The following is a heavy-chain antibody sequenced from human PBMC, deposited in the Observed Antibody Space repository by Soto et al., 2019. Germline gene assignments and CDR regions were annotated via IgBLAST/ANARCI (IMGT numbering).Heavy chain of an antibody. D-gene: IGHD3-10*01. Sequence: QVQLVQSGPEVKKPGSSVKVSCKASGGTFSDSVTSWVRQVPGQGLEWMGGIVPLFGKASLAEKFQDRVTITADESTSTAYMKLSSLRSEDTAVYYCARGRDGSNYYFDYWGQGTLVTVSS. CDR2: IVPLFGKA. CDR1: GGTFSDSV. J-gene: IGHJ4*02. V-gene: IGHV1-69*01. CDR3: ARGRDGSNYYFDY.